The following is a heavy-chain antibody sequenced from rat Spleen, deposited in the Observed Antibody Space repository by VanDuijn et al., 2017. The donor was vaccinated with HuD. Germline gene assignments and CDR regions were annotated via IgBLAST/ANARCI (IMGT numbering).Heavy chain of an antibody. CDR1: GFTFSNYG. D-gene: IGHD1-10*01. Sequence: EVQLMESNGGLVQPGRSLKLSCAVSGFTFSNYGMAWVRQAPTKGLEWVATISYEGSSTYYGDSVKGRFTISRDNAKSTLYLQMNSLRSEDTATVYCARLSTAFDYWGQGVMVTVSS. CDR3: ARLSTAFDY. V-gene: IGHV5-29*01. J-gene: IGHJ2*01. CDR2: ISYEGSST.